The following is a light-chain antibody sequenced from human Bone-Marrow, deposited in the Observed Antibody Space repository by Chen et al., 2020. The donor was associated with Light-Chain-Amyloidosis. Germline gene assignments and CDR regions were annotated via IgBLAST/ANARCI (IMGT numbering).Light chain of an antibody. CDR1: TSNIGTYT. V-gene: IGLV1-44*01. CDR2: SDN. CDR3: AAWDDSLNGVV. Sequence: QSVLTQPPSTSGTPGQRVTLPCSGSTSNIGTYTVNWYRQVPGTAPRLLIQSDNQRPSGVPDRFSGSKSGTSASLAISWLQSEDEADYYCAAWDDSLNGVVFGGGTKLTVL. J-gene: IGLJ2*01.